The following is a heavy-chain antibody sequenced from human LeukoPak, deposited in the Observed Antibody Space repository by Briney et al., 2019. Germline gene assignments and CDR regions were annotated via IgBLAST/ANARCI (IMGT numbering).Heavy chain of an antibody. CDR2: IYTSGST. CDR1: GGSISSYY. V-gene: IGHV4-4*07. D-gene: IGHD1-26*01. J-gene: IGHJ3*02. Sequence: PSETLSLTCTVSGGSISSYYWSWIRQPAGKGLEWIGRIYTSGSTNYNPSLKSRVTMSVGTSKNQFSLKLSSVTAADTAMYYCARGRSGSYYHAFDIWGQGTMVTVSS. CDR3: ARGRSGSYYHAFDI.